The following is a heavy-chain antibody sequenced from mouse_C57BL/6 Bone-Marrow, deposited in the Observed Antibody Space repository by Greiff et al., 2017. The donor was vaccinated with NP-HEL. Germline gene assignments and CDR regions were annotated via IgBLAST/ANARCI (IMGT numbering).Heavy chain of an antibody. D-gene: IGHD1-1*01. V-gene: IGHV1-55*01. Sequence: QVQLQQPGAELVKPGASVKMSCKASGYTFTSYWITWVKQRPGQGLEWIGDIYPGSGSTNYNEKFKSKATLTVDTSSSTAYMQLSSLTSEDSAVYYCARILGITTVVYFDYWGQGTTLTVSS. CDR1: GYTFTSYW. J-gene: IGHJ2*01. CDR2: IYPGSGST. CDR3: ARILGITTVVYFDY.